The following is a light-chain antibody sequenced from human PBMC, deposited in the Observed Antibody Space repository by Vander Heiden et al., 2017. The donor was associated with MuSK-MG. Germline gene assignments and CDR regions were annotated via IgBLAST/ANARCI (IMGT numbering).Light chain of an antibody. Sequence: SYELTQPHSVSVSPGQTAIITCSAQPLGDKYTSWYQQKPGQSPVLVIYQDSKRPSGIPERFSGSSLGDTATLTITETQAMDEADYYCQAWDSLTAVVFGGGTKLTVL. CDR1: PLGDKY. CDR3: QAWDSLTAVV. CDR2: QDS. V-gene: IGLV3-1*01. J-gene: IGLJ2*01.